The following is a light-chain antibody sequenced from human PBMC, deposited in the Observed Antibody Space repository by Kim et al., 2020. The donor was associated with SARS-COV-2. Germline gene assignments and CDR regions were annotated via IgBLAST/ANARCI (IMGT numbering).Light chain of an antibody. CDR1: QSVSSSY. CDR3: QQYGSSPLT. V-gene: IGKV3-20*01. J-gene: IGKJ2*01. CDR2: GAS. Sequence: EIVLTQSPGTLSLSQGERATLSCRASQSVSSSYLAWYQQKPGQAPRLLIYGASSRATGIPDRFSGSGSGTDFTLTISRLEPEDFAVYYCQQYGSSPLTFSQGTKLEI.